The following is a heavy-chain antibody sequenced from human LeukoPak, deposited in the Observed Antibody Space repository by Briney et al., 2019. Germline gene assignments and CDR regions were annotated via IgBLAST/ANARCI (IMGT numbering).Heavy chain of an antibody. J-gene: IGHJ4*02. V-gene: IGHV4-39*01. CDR1: GGSITSSSYY. D-gene: IGHD5-24*01. Sequence: SEALSLTCTVSGGSITSSSYYWGWIRQPPGKGLEWIGSIYYTGSTFYNPSLKSRVTISVDTSKNQFSMKLSSVTAADTAVYFCARGLRDGYTLFYFDYWGQGTLVTVSS. CDR2: IYYTGST. CDR3: ARGLRDGYTLFYFDY.